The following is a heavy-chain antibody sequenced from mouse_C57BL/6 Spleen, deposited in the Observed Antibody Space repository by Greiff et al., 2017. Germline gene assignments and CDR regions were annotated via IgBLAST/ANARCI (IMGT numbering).Heavy chain of an antibody. V-gene: IGHV5-9-1*02. CDR1: GFTFSSYA. J-gene: IGHJ1*03. CDR2: ISSGGDYI. Sequence: EVKLMESGEGLVKPGGSLKLSCAASGFTFSSYAMSWVRQTPEKRLEWVAYISSGGDYIYYADTVKGRFTISRDNARNTLYLQMISLKSEDTAMYYCTVYGWYFDFWCTGTTVTVSS. CDR3: TVYGWYFDF. D-gene: IGHD1-1*01.